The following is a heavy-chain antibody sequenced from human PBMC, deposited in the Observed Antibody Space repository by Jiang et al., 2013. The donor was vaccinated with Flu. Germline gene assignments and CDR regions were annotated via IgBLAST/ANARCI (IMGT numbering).Heavy chain of an antibody. V-gene: IGHV4-39*01. CDR1: GGSISSSSYY. Sequence: LLKPSETLSLTCTVSGGSISSSSYYWGWIRQPPGKGLEWIGSIYYSGSTYYNPSLKSRVTISVDTSKNQFSLKLSSVTAADTAVYYCAREGTMIVVVITPDAFDIWAKGTLVTVSS. D-gene: IGHD3-22*01. J-gene: IGHJ4*02. CDR2: IYYSGST. CDR3: AREGTMIVVVITPDAFDI.